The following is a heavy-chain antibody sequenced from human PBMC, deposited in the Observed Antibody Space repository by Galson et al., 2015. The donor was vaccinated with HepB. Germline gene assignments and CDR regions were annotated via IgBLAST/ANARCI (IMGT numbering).Heavy chain of an antibody. Sequence: SVKVSCKASGYTFTSYDINWVRQATEQGLEWMGWMNPNSGNTGYAQKFQGRVTMTRNTSISTAYMELSSLRSEDTAVYYCARGFRGYYDSSGYYYYFDYWGQGTLVTVSS. CDR2: MNPNSGNT. D-gene: IGHD3-22*01. CDR1: GYTFTSYD. CDR3: ARGFRGYYDSSGYYYYFDY. V-gene: IGHV1-8*01. J-gene: IGHJ4*02.